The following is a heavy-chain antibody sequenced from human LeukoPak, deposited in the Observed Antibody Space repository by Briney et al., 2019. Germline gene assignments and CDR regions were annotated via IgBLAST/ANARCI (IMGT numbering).Heavy chain of an antibody. J-gene: IGHJ3*01. D-gene: IGHD6-19*01. CDR2: IKQDGSEN. V-gene: IGHV3-7*04. CDR3: ARICGGWSRGAFDV. CDR1: GFTFSSNW. Sequence: GGSLRLSCEVSGFTFSSNWMSWVRQAPGKGLEWVANIKQDGSENYYVDSVKGRFTISRDNARNSLYLQMNSLRAEDTAVYYCARICGGWSRGAFDVWGQGTMVTVSS.